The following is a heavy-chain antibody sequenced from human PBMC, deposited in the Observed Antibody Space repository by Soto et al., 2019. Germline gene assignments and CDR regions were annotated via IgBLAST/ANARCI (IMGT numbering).Heavy chain of an antibody. D-gene: IGHD3-10*01. CDR2: ISQTGAT. V-gene: IGHV4-30-2*01. CDR3: ARAVSPYFGTWFDP. Sequence: PSETLSLTCAVSGGSITSGNSYAWAWIRQQPGRGLEWIGSISQTGATSYNPSLKSRVSVSLAKSKNPFSLRLSSVTAADMAVYYCARAVSPYFGTWFDPLGPGTLVTVSS. J-gene: IGHJ5*02. CDR1: GGSITSGNSYA.